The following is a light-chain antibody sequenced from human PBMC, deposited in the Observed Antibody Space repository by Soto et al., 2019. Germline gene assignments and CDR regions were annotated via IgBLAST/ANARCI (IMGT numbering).Light chain of an antibody. Sequence: EMVMTQSPATLSLSPGDRATLSCRASQSVTSNLAWYQQKPGQAPRLLIYGASTRATGIPARFSGSGSGTEFTLTISSLQSEDFAVYYCHQYNNWPPWTFGPGTKVEIK. CDR3: HQYNNWPPWT. V-gene: IGKV3-15*01. CDR2: GAS. J-gene: IGKJ1*01. CDR1: QSVTSN.